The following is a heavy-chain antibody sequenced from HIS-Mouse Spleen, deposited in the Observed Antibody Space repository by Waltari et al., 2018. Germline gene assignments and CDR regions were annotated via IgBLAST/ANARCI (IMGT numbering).Heavy chain of an antibody. V-gene: IGHV2-5*01. J-gene: IGHJ5*02. CDR1: GFSLSTSGVG. CDR2: SYWNDDK. CDR3: AHKGRKDHRGSHWFDP. Sequence: QITLKESGPTLVKPTQTLTLTCTFSGFSLSTSGVGVGWIRPPPGKALEWLALSYWNDDKRYSPSLKSRLTITKDTSKNQVVLTMTNMDPVDTATYYCAHKGRKDHRGSHWFDPWGQGTLVTVSS. D-gene: IGHD3-10*01.